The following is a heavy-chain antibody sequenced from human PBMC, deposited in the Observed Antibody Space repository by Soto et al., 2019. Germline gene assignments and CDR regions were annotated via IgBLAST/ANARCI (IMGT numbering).Heavy chain of an antibody. Sequence: PGGSLRLSCAASGFTFSSYWMHWVRQAPGKGLVWVSRINSDGSSTSYADSVKGRFTISRDNAKNTLYLQMSSLRAEDTAVYYCARVAEGVYYDSSKVDYWGQGTLVTVSS. J-gene: IGHJ4*02. CDR3: ARVAEGVYYDSSKVDY. D-gene: IGHD3-22*01. CDR2: INSDGSST. V-gene: IGHV3-74*01. CDR1: GFTFSSYW.